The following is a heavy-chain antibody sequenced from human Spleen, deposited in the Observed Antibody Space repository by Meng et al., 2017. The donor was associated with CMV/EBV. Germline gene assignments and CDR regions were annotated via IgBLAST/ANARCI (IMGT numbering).Heavy chain of an antibody. D-gene: IGHD1/OR15-1a*01. CDR3: AAEPSPTTQGWFDP. CDR2: IVVGSGNT. CDR1: GFTFTSSA. J-gene: IGHJ5*02. V-gene: IGHV1-58*01. Sequence: KISCKASGFTFTSSAVQWVRQARGQRLEWIGWIVVGSGNTNYAQKFQERVTITRDMSTSTAYMELSSLRSEDTAVYYCAAEPSPTTQGWFDPWGQGTLVTVSS.